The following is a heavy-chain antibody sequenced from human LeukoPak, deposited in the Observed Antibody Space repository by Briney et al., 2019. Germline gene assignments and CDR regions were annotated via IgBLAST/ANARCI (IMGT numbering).Heavy chain of an antibody. Sequence: GGSLRLSCAASGFTFSSYWMSWVRQAPGKGLEWVANIKQDGSEKYYVDSVKGRFTISRDNAKNSLYLQMNCLRAEDTAVYYCARGPYQYYFDYWGQGTLVTVSS. CDR2: IKQDGSEK. V-gene: IGHV3-7*01. J-gene: IGHJ4*02. CDR1: GFTFSSYW. CDR3: ARGPYQYYFDY.